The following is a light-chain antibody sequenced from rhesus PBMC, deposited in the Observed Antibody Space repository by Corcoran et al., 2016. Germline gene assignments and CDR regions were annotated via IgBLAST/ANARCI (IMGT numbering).Light chain of an antibody. CDR3: LQSSNWPQYS. V-gene: IGKV3-24*04. CDR2: GAS. Sequence: EIVMTQSPVTLALSPGERATLSCRASQSVSSYLAWYQQKPGQAPRLLIYGASSRATGIPDRCSGSGSGTEFTLTISSLEPEDVGVYFCLQSSNWPQYSFGQGTKVEIK. J-gene: IGKJ2*01. CDR1: QSVSSY.